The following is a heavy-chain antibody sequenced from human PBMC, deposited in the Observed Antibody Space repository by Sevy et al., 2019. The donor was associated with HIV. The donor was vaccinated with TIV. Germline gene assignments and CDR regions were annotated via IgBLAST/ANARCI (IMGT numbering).Heavy chain of an antibody. J-gene: IGHJ6*03. CDR1: GFTFSDYY. CDR3: ARLVHSHYYDSSGYYYYYYYYMDV. V-gene: IGHV3-11*01. CDR2: ISSSGSTI. D-gene: IGHD3-22*01. Sequence: GGSLRLSCAASGFTFSDYYMSWIRQAPGKGLEWVSYISSSGSTIYYADSVKGRFTISRDNAKNSLYLQMNSLRAEDTAVYYCARLVHSHYYDSSGYYYYYYYYMDVWGKGTTVTVSS.